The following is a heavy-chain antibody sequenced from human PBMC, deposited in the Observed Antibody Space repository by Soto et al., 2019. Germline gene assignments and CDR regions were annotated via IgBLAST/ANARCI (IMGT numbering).Heavy chain of an antibody. Sequence: ASVKVSCKASGYTFTSYAMHWVRQAPGQRLEWMGWINAGNGNTKYSQKFQGRVTITRDTSASTAYMELSSLRSEDTAVYYCATGRRRDYSDRSGYGGAFDLWGQGTMVTVSS. J-gene: IGHJ3*01. V-gene: IGHV1-3*01. CDR3: ATGRRRDYSDRSGYGGAFDL. CDR1: GYTFTSYA. D-gene: IGHD3-22*01. CDR2: INAGNGNT.